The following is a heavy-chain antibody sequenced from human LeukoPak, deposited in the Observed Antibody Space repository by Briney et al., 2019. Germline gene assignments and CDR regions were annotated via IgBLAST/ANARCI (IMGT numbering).Heavy chain of an antibody. V-gene: IGHV3-30*18. Sequence: SCKASGYTFTGYYMHWVRQAPGKGLEWVAVISYDGSNKYILDSVKGRFTISRDNSKNTLYLQMNSLRLEDTAVYYCAKDRGNGYNNFDYWGQGTLVTVSS. CDR2: ISYDGSNK. CDR1: GYTFTGYY. CDR3: AKDRGNGYNNFDY. D-gene: IGHD5-24*01. J-gene: IGHJ4*02.